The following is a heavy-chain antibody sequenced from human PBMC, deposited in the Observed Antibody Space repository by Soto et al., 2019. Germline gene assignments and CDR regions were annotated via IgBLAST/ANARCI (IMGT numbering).Heavy chain of an antibody. CDR1: GYTFTSYG. CDR3: ARDRGYNWNYGWFDP. CDR2: ISAYNGNT. J-gene: IGHJ5*02. V-gene: IGHV1-18*01. Sequence: QVQLVQSGAEVKKPGASVKVSCKASGYTFTSYGISWVRQAPGQGLEWMGRISAYNGNTNYAQKLQGRVTMTTDTSTSTSYMELRSLRSDDTAVYYCARDRGYNWNYGWFDPWGQGTLVTVSS. D-gene: IGHD1-7*01.